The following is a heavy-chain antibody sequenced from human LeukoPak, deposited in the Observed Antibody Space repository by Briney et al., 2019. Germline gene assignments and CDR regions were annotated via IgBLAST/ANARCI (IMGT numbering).Heavy chain of an antibody. CDR2: IIPILGTA. CDR3: ARAGYCSGAACYAEGIDY. D-gene: IGHD2-2*01. V-gene: IGHV1-69*01. J-gene: IGHJ4*02. CDR1: GGTFSSYA. Sequence: SVKVSCKASGGTFSSYAISWVRQAPGQGLEWMGGIIPILGTAKYAQKFQGSVTITADESTSTAYMELSSLRSEDTAVYYCARAGYCSGAACYAEGIDYWGQGTLVTVSS.